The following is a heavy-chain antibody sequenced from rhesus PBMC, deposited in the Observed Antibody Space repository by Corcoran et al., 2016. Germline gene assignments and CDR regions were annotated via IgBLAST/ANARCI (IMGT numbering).Heavy chain of an antibody. V-gene: IGHV4-127*01. CDR2: IYGGNGST. CDR1: GYSISSGYG. J-gene: IGHJ4*01. CDR3: AREGRIYSLFDY. Sequence: QVQLQESGPGLVKPSETLSLTCAVSGYSISSGYGWGWIRQPPGKGLEWIGQIYGGNGSTYYNPSLKSRVTVSKDTSKNQFSLKLSSVTAADTAVYYCAREGRIYSLFDYWGQGVLVTVSS. D-gene: IGHD2-27*01.